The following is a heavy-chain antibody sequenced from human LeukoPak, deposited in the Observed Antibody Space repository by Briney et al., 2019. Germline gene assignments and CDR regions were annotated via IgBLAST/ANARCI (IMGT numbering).Heavy chain of an antibody. V-gene: IGHV4-31*03. CDR2: IYYSGST. D-gene: IGHD6-13*01. Sequence: PSQTLSLTCTVSGGSISSGGYYWSWIRQHPGKGLEWIGYIYYSGSTYYNPSLKSRVTISVDTSKNQFSLKLSSVTAADTAAYYCARGGIAAAGDWFDPWGQGTLVTVSS. CDR1: GGSISSGGYY. J-gene: IGHJ5*02. CDR3: ARGGIAAAGDWFDP.